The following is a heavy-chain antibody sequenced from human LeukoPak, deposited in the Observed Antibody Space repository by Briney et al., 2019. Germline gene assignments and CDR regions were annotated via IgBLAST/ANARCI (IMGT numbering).Heavy chain of an antibody. J-gene: IGHJ3*02. CDR3: ARDPSGYRNDAFDI. V-gene: IGHV4-59*01. CDR2: IYYSGST. D-gene: IGHD1-14*01. Sequence: SDPLSLTCTVSGGSISSYYWSWIRQPTGKGLEGIGYIYYSGSTNYNPSLKSRVTISVDTSKNQFSLKLSSVTAADTAVYYCARDPSGYRNDAFDIWGQGTMVTVSS. CDR1: GGSISSYY.